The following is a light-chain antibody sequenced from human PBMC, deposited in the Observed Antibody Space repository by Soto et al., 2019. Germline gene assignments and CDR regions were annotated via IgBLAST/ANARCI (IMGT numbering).Light chain of an antibody. CDR1: SSDVGSYNL. CDR3: CSYAGRHVV. V-gene: IGLV2-23*01. Sequence: QSALTQPASVSGSPGQSITISCTGTSSDVGSYNLVSWYQQHPGKAPNLMIYEGSKRPSGVSNRFSGSKSGNTASLTISGLQAEDDADYYCCSYAGRHVVFGGGTKLTVL. CDR2: EGS. J-gene: IGLJ2*01.